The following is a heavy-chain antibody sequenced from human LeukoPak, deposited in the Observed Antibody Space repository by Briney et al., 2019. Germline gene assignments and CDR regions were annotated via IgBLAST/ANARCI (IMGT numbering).Heavy chain of an antibody. D-gene: IGHD6-19*01. J-gene: IGHJ4*02. V-gene: IGHV3-23*01. CDR1: GFTFNRNA. CDR3: VRRGDASSGWGDHDY. CDR2: IGGSGDKT. Sequence: GGSLRLSCAGSGFTFNRNAISWVRQAPGKGLEGVSTIGGSGDKTFYADSVKGRFTSSRDNSKNMLHLQMSSLTGEDTALYYCVRRGDASSGWGDHDYWGQGALVTVSS.